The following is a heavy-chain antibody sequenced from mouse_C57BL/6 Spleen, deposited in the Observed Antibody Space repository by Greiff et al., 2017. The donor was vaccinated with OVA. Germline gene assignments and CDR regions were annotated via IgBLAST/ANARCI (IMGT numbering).Heavy chain of an antibody. Sequence: VQLQQPGAELVKPGASVKLSCKASGYTFTSYWMHWVKQRPGQGLEWIGMIHPNSGSTNYNEKFKSKATLTVDKSSSTAYMQLSSLTSEDSAVYYCARCYGYDPWFAYWGQGTLVTVSA. V-gene: IGHV1-64*01. D-gene: IGHD2-2*01. J-gene: IGHJ3*01. CDR3: ARCYGYDPWFAY. CDR1: GYTFTSYW. CDR2: IHPNSGST.